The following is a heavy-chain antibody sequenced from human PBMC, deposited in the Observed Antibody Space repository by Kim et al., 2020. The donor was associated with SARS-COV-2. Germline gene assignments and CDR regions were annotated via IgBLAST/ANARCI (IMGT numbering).Heavy chain of an antibody. CDR2: INPSGGST. Sequence: ASVKVSCKASGYTFTSYYMHWVRQAPGQGLEWMGIINPSGGSTSYAQKFQGRVTMTRDTSTSTVYMELSSLRSEDTAVYYCVGELSPKSFDYWGQGTLVTVSS. CDR1: GYTFTSYY. CDR3: VGELSPKSFDY. D-gene: IGHD3-10*01. J-gene: IGHJ4*02. V-gene: IGHV1-46*01.